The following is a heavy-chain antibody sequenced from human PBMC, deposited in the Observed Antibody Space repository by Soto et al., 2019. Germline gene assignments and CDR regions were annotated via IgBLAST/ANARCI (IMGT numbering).Heavy chain of an antibody. CDR2: IIPIFGTA. Sequence: QVQLVQSGAEVKKPGSSLKVSCKASGGTFSSYAIILVRQAPGQGLYCIGVIIPIFGTANYAQKFQGRVTITADESTSTAYMELSSLRSEDTAVYYCASYGSRPYEGYYYYGMDVWGHGTTVTVSS. J-gene: IGHJ6*02. CDR3: ASYGSRPYEGYYYYGMDV. D-gene: IGHD3-10*01. V-gene: IGHV1-69*01. CDR1: GGTFSSYA.